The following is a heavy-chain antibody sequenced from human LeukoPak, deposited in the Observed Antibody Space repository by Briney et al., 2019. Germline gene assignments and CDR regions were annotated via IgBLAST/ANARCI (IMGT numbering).Heavy chain of an antibody. CDR2: IIPIFGTA. Sequence: SVKVSCKASGGTFSSYAISWVRQAPGQGLEWMGGIIPIFGTANYAQKFQGRVTITADESTSTAYMELSSLRSEDTAVYYCARDATVAGRAYYYYYYGMDVWGQGTTVTVSS. D-gene: IGHD6-19*01. V-gene: IGHV1-69*01. CDR1: GGTFSSYA. CDR3: ARDATVAGRAYYYYYYGMDV. J-gene: IGHJ6*02.